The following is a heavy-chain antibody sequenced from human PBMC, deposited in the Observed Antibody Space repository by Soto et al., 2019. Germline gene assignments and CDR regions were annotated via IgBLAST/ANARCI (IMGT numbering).Heavy chain of an antibody. V-gene: IGHV4-39*02. J-gene: IGHJ4*02. CDR3: AREYYDILAGPCLDX. CDR1: GGSISSISYY. Sequence: PSETLSLTFTVSGGSISSISYYWGWIRQPPGKGLEWIGSIYYSGSNYYNPSLKSRVTISVDTSKNQFSLKLSSVTAADTAVYYCAREYYDILAGPCLDXWGQGTLVT. CDR2: IYYSGSN. D-gene: IGHD3-9*01.